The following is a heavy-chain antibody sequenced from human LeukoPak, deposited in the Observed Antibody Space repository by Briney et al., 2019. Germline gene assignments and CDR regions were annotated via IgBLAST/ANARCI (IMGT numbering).Heavy chain of an antibody. J-gene: IGHJ3*02. CDR1: GVSISSSY. D-gene: IGHD3-22*01. CDR2: IHYSGST. CDR3: ARGYYDSSGYSNTFDI. Sequence: SETLSLTCSVSGVSISSSYWSWIRQPPGKGVEWIGFIHYSGSTNYNPSLKSRVTISADTSNNQFSLKVTSVTAADTAVYYCARGYYDSSGYSNTFDIWGQGTMVTVSS. V-gene: IGHV4-59*01.